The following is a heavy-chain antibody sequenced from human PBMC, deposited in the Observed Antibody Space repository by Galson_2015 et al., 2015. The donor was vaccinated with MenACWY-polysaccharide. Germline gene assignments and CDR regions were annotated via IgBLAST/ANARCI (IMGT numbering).Heavy chain of an antibody. CDR3: FRGLNGNDRPLGFGS. D-gene: IGHD1-1*01. V-gene: IGHV3-23*01. Sequence: SLRLSCAASGFTFSNYAMSWVRQAPGKGLEWVSTIGGSGSNTHYADSVKGRFTISRDNSKNTLSLQMNSLKTDDTAVYYCFRGLNGNDRPLGFGSWGQGSLVTVSS. CDR2: IGGSGSNT. CDR1: GFTFSNYA. J-gene: IGHJ4*02.